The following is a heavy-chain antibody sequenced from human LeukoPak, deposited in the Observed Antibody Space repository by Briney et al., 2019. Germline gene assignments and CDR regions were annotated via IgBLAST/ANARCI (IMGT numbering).Heavy chain of an antibody. CDR3: AKGVGDPMGATTHLDY. V-gene: IGHV3-23*01. J-gene: IGHJ4*02. D-gene: IGHD1-26*01. CDR1: GFIFSSCA. CDR2: ISASGGTP. Sequence: PGGSLRLSCAASGFIFSSCAMSWVRQAPGKGLEWVSTISASGGTPYLADSVKGRFTISRDNSKNTLYLQMNSLRAADTAVYYCAKGVGDPMGATTHLDYWGQGIPVTVSS.